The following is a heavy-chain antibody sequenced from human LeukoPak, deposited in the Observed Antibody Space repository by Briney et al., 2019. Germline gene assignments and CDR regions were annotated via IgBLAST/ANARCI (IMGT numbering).Heavy chain of an antibody. CDR3: ARDFRSDYSNCYFDY. V-gene: IGHV6-1*01. Sequence: SQTLSLTCAISGDSVSSNSAAWNWIRQSPSRGLEWLGRTYYRSKWHNDYAVSVKSRITINPDTSKNQFSLQLNSVTPEDTAVYYRARDFRSDYSNCYFDYWGQGTLVTVSS. CDR1: GDSVSSNSAA. J-gene: IGHJ4*02. CDR2: TYYRSKWHN. D-gene: IGHD4-11*01.